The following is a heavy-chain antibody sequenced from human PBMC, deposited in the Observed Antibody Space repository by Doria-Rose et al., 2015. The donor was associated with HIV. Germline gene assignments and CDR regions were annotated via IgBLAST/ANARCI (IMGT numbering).Heavy chain of an antibody. CDR3: ARIKSSRWYHKYYFDF. V-gene: IGHV2-26*01. D-gene: IGHD6-13*01. CDR1: GVSLSSPGMG. Sequence: QVTLKESGPVPVKPTETLTLTCTVSGVSLSSPGMGVSWIRQPPGRALEWLANIFSDDERSYKTSLKSRLTISRGTSKRQVVLTMTDMDPVDTATYYCARIKSSRWYHKYYFDFWGQGTLVIVSA. J-gene: IGHJ4*02. CDR2: IFSDDER.